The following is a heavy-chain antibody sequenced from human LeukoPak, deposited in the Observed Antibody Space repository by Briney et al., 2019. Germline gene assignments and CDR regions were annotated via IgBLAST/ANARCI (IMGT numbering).Heavy chain of an antibody. CDR1: GVSISSYY. V-gene: IGHV4-4*07. CDR2: IYTSGST. J-gene: IGHJ4*02. CDR3: ARGGTSGSYSDY. D-gene: IGHD1-26*01. Sequence: SETLSLTCTVSGVSISSYYWSWIRQPAGKGLEWIGRIYTSGSTDYNPSLKSRVTMSVDTSKNQFSLKLSSVTVADTAVYYCARGGTSGSYSDYWGQGTLVTVSS.